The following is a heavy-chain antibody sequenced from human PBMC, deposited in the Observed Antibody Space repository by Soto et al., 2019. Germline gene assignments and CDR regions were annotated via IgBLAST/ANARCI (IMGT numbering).Heavy chain of an antibody. Sequence: LETKSLTWTVAGGSISSYCWSWIRQKTGKGLEWIGYIYYSGSTNYNPSLKSRVTISVDTSKNQFSLKLSSVTAADTAVYYCARVPLPTKYYYYYMDVWGKGTTVTVSS. CDR3: ARVPLPTKYYYYYMDV. CDR1: GGSISSYC. D-gene: IGHD5-12*01. V-gene: IGHV4-59*01. J-gene: IGHJ6*03. CDR2: IYYSGST.